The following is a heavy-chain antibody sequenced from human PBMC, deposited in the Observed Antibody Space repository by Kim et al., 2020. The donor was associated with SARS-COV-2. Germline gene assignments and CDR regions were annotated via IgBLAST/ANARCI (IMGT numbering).Heavy chain of an antibody. CDR2: ISSSSSYT. D-gene: IGHD1-26*01. V-gene: IGHV3-11*06. J-gene: IGHJ6*02. Sequence: GGSLRLSCAASGFTFSDYYMSWIRQAPGKGLEWVSYISSSSSYTNYADSVKGRFTISRDNAKNSLYLQMNSLRAEDTAVYYCARGGATTYGMDVWGQGTTVTVSS. CDR3: ARGGATTYGMDV. CDR1: GFTFSDYY.